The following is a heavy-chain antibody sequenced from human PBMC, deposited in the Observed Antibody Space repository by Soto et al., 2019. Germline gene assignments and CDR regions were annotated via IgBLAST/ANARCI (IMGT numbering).Heavy chain of an antibody. CDR2: MNSDGSIT. J-gene: IGHJ6*02. Sequence: GGSLRLSCAASGFTFRSYWLHWVRQAPGKGLVWVSRMNSDGSITSYADSVKGRFTISRDNAKNTLYLQMNSLRAEDTAVYYCARDLPDTNVIKTLPGYFFGLDVPGQGTTVTLPS. V-gene: IGHV3-74*01. CDR3: ARDLPDTNVIKTLPGYFFGLDV. D-gene: IGHD5-18*01. CDR1: GFTFRSYW.